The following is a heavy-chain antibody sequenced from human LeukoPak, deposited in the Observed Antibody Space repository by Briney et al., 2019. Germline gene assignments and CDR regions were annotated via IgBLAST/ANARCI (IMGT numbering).Heavy chain of an antibody. CDR3: ARANSSSWHYFDY. J-gene: IGHJ4*02. D-gene: IGHD6-13*01. Sequence: PGGSLRLSCAASGFTFSDYTMNWVRQAPGKGLEWVAVISYDGGQKYHADSVKGRFTISRDNSKNTVSLQMNSLRAEDTAVFYCARANSSSWHYFDYWGQGTLVTVSS. CDR1: GFTFSDYT. CDR2: ISYDGGQK. V-gene: IGHV3-30*04.